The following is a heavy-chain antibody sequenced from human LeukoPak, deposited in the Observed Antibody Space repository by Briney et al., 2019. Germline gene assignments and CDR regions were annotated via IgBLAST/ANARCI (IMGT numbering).Heavy chain of an antibody. Sequence: SETLSLTCAVYGGSFSGYYWSWIRQPPGKGLEWIGEINHSGSTNYDPSLKSRVTISVDTSKNQFSLKLSSVTAADTAVYYCVRAPSAFDIWGQGTMVTVSS. CDR3: VRAPSAFDI. CDR1: GGSFSGYY. CDR2: INHSGST. J-gene: IGHJ3*02. V-gene: IGHV4-34*01.